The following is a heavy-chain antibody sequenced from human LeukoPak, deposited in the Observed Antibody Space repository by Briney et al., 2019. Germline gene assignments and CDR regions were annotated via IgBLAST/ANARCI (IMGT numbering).Heavy chain of an antibody. CDR1: GFTLNSNA. Sequence: GGSLRLSCAVSGFTLNSNAMCWVRQAPGKGLEWVSGISRMGFTTYYADSVEGRFTISRDTSKNTLNLEMNTLRPEDTAVYYCAKEEVPNDYWGKGTLVTVSS. D-gene: IGHD2-2*01. J-gene: IGHJ4*02. V-gene: IGHV3-23*01. CDR3: AKEEVPNDY. CDR2: ISRMGFTT.